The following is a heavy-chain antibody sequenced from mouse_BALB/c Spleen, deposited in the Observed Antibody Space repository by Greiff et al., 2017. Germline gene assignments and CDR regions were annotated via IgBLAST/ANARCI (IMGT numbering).Heavy chain of an antibody. CDR2: ISYSGST. CDR3: ARGAAPYFDY. CDR1: GYSITSDYA. V-gene: IGHV3-2*02. D-gene: IGHD1-2*01. Sequence: VQLQQSGPGLVKPSQSLSLTCTVTGYSITSDYAWNWIRQFPGNKLEWMGYISYSGSTSYNPSLKSRISITRDTSKNQFFLQLNSVTTEDTATYYCARGAAPYFDYWGQGTTLTVSS. J-gene: IGHJ2*01.